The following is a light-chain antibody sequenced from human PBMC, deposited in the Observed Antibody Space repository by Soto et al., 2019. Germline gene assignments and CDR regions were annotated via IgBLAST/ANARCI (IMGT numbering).Light chain of an antibody. CDR3: QQYITYSPWT. Sequence: DIQMTQSPSTLSASVGDRLTITCRASQSITNWLAWYQQKPGKAPKLLIYKASNLETGVPSRFSGSGSGTEFTLNLSSLQPDDFATYYCQQYITYSPWTFGQGTKVDFK. CDR2: KAS. J-gene: IGKJ1*01. CDR1: QSITNW. V-gene: IGKV1-5*03.